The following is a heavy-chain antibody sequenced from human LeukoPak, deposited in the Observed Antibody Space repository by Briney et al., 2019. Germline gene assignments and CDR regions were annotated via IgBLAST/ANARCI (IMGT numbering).Heavy chain of an antibody. CDR1: GFTFTNYW. CDR3: ATSDY. Sequence: GGSRRLSCAAYGFTFTNYWLTWVRQAPGKGLEWVANINQDGSEKYYVDSVKGRFTISRDNAKNSLYLQMNSLRAEDTAVYYCATSDYWGQGTLVTVSS. CDR2: INQDGSEK. V-gene: IGHV3-7*01. J-gene: IGHJ4*02.